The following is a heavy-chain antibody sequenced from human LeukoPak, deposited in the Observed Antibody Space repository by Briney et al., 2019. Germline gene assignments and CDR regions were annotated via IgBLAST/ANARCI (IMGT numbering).Heavy chain of an antibody. CDR1: GGSISSSSYY. CDR3: TTESSGALDY. CDR2: IYYSGST. V-gene: IGHV4-39*07. J-gene: IGHJ4*02. D-gene: IGHD1-26*01. Sequence: SETLSLTCTVSGGSISSSSYYWGWIRQPPGKGLEWIGSIYYSGSTYYNPSLKSRFTISVDTSKNQFSLKLSSVTAADTSVYYCTTESSGALDYWGQGTLVTVSS.